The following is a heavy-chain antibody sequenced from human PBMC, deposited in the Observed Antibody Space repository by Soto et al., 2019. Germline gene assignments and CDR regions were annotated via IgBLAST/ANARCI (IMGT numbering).Heavy chain of an antibody. CDR3: ARALDFARDAFDI. Sequence: PGGSLRLSCAASGFTFSRFWMHWVRHAPGKGLVWVSRISSDGSSTSYADSVKGRFTISRDNAKKTLYLQMNSLRAEDTAVYYCARALDFARDAFDIWGQGTMVTVSS. V-gene: IGHV3-74*01. CDR1: GFTFSRFW. J-gene: IGHJ3*02. D-gene: IGHD3-3*01. CDR2: ISSDGSST.